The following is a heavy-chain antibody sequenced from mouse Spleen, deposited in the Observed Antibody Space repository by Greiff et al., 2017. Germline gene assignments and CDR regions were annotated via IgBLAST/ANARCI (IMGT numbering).Heavy chain of an antibody. D-gene: IGHD2-1*01. Sequence: VQLQQSGAELARPGASVKMSCKASGYTFTSYTMHWVKQRPGQGLEWIGYINPSSGYTNYNQKFKDKATLTADKSSSTAYMQLSSLTSEDSAVYYCARSDYYGNYQGAMDYWGQGTSVTVSS. CDR2: INPSSGYT. CDR3: ARSDYYGNYQGAMDY. CDR1: GYTFTSYT. V-gene: IGHV1-4*01. J-gene: IGHJ4*01.